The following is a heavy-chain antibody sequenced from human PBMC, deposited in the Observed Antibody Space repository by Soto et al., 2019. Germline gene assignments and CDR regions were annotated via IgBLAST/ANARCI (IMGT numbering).Heavy chain of an antibody. V-gene: IGHV3-15*01. D-gene: IGHD3-16*02. CDR1: GFTFSNAW. Sequence: EVQLVESGGGLVKPGGSLRLSCAASGFTFSNAWMSWVRQAPGKGLEWVGRIKSKTDGGTTDYAAPVKGRFTISRDDSKNTLYLQMNSLKTEDTAVYYCTTDTRYYDYIWGSYRSPTSGAFDIWGQGTMVTVSS. CDR3: TTDTRYYDYIWGSYRSPTSGAFDI. CDR2: IKSKTDGGTT. J-gene: IGHJ3*02.